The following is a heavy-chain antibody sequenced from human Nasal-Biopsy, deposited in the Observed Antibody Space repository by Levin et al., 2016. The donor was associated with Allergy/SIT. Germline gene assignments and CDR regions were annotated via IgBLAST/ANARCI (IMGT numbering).Heavy chain of an antibody. V-gene: IGHV3-23*01. CDR1: GFTFSNNA. CDR3: AKWSGSGGPLYYSYFGVDV. D-gene: IGHD3-10*01. CDR2: ISGSGGST. J-gene: IGHJ6*02. Sequence: GESLKISCAASGFTFSNNAMSWVRQAPGKGLEWVSAISGSGGSTYYADSVKGRFTISRDNSKNTLYLQMNSLRAEDTAVYYCAKWSGSGGPLYYSYFGVDVWGQGTTVTVSS.